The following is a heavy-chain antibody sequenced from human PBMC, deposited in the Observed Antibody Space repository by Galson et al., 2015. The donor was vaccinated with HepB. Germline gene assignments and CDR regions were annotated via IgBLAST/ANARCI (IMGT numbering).Heavy chain of an antibody. CDR2: ISYDGSNK. Sequence: SLRLSCAASGFTFSSYGMHWVRQAPGKGLEWVAVISYDGSNKYYADSVKGRFTISRDNSKNTLYLQMNSLRAEDTAVYYCAKDLATLLWFGELPVYYYYYGMDVWGQGTTVTVSS. CDR1: GFTFSSYG. CDR3: AKDLATLLWFGELPVYYYYYGMDV. D-gene: IGHD3-10*01. V-gene: IGHV3-30*18. J-gene: IGHJ6*02.